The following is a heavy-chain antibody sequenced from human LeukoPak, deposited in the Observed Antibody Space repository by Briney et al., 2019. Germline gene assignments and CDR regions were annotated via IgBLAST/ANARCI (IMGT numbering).Heavy chain of an antibody. Sequence: GASVKVSCKASGYTFTGYYMHWVRQAPGQGLEWMGWINPNSGGTNYAQKFQGRVTMTRDTSISAAYMELSRLRSDDTAVYYCARVRVAGTEWDYWGQGTLVTVSS. CDR2: INPNSGGT. CDR3: ARVRVAGTEWDY. D-gene: IGHD6-19*01. CDR1: GYTFTGYY. V-gene: IGHV1-2*02. J-gene: IGHJ4*02.